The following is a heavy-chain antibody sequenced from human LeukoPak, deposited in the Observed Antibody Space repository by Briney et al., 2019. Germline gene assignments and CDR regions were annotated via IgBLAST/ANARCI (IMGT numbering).Heavy chain of an antibody. V-gene: IGHV4-39*01. CDR3: ARRQYYDGVDY. CDR2: IFYSGRA. Sequence: SETLSLTCTVSGDSISPSSYFWAWLRQSPGKGLEWIGNIFYSGRAYYNPSLESRATMSIDTSKNQFSLNLNSVTATDTAVYYCARRQYYDGVDYWGQGTLVTVSS. CDR1: GDSISPSSYF. D-gene: IGHD3-22*01. J-gene: IGHJ4*02.